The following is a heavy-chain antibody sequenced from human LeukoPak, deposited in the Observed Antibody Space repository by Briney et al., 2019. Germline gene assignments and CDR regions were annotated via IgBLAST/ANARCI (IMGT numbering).Heavy chain of an antibody. J-gene: IGHJ6*03. CDR1: GDSISSDTYY. Sequence: SETLSLTCTVSGDSISSDTYYWSWIRQPAGKGLEWVGRIYTSGSPNYNPSLRSRVTISVDTSKNQFSLKPISVTAADTAVYYCARVSGYGPFFYYYMDVWGKGATVTVSS. CDR3: ARVSGYGPFFYYYMDV. CDR2: IYTSGSP. V-gene: IGHV4-61*02. D-gene: IGHD6-25*01.